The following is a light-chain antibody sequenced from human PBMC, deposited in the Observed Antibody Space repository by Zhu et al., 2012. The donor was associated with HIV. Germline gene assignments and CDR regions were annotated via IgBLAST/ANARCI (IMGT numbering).Light chain of an antibody. Sequence: ERVMTQSPATCLCLQGKGATLSCRASQSVNSNVAWYQQRPGQAPRLLIYDTSIRATGIPARFSGSASGTEFTLTTNSMQSEDFAVYYCQQYNNWPLTFGGGTKVEIK. J-gene: IGKJ4*01. CDR2: DTS. CDR3: QQYNNWPLT. V-gene: IGKV3-15*01. CDR1: QSVNSN.